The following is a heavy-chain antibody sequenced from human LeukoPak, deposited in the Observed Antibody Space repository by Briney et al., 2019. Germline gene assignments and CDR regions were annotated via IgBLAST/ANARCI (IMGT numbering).Heavy chain of an antibody. D-gene: IGHD3-3*01. CDR3: ARLNWNYADY. Sequence: PGGSLRLSCTASGFTFSLYWMTWVRQAPEKGLEWVANIKEDASEKDYADSVKGRFTISRDNGKNSLYLQMNSLRGEDTAVYYCARLNWNYADYWGQGTLVTVSS. CDR1: GFTFSLYW. V-gene: IGHV3-7*01. J-gene: IGHJ4*02. CDR2: IKEDASEK.